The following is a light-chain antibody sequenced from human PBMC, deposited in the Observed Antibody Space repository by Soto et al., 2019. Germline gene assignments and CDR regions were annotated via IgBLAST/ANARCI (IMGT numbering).Light chain of an antibody. CDR2: AAS. Sequence: DIQLTQSPSFLSASVGDRVTITCQANQVISSYLAWYQQKPGKAPKLLIYAASTLQSGVPARFSGSRSGTEFTLTISSLQPEDFATYYCQQLNSYPITFGQGTRLEIK. CDR3: QQLNSYPIT. J-gene: IGKJ5*01. CDR1: QVISSY. V-gene: IGKV1-9*01.